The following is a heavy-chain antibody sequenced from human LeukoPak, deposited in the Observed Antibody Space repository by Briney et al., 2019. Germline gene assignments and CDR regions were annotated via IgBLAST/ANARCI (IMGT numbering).Heavy chain of an antibody. V-gene: IGHV3-30-3*01. CDR1: GFTFSSYA. CDR3: ARTCSDGYNCVDFGYFDL. CDR2: ISYDGSNK. J-gene: IGHJ2*01. Sequence: GGSLRLSRAAYGFTFSSYAMHWVRQAPGKGLEWVAVISYDGSNKYYADSVKGRFTISGDNSKNTLYLQMNSLRAEDTAVYYCARTCSDGYNCVDFGYFDLWGRGTLVTVSS. D-gene: IGHD5-24*01.